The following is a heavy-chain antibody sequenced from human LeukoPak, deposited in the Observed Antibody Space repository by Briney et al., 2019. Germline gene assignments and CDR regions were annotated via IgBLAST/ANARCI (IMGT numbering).Heavy chain of an antibody. CDR1: GRSFSGYY. Sequence: PSETLSLTCAVYGRSFSGYYWSWIRQPPGKGLEWIGEINHSGSTNYNPSLKSRVTISVDTSKNQFSLKLSSVTAAGTAVYYCARVGSWRRRELGHSDYWGQGTLVTVSS. V-gene: IGHV4-34*01. J-gene: IGHJ4*02. CDR2: INHSGST. CDR3: ARVGSWRRRELGHSDY. D-gene: IGHD6-13*01.